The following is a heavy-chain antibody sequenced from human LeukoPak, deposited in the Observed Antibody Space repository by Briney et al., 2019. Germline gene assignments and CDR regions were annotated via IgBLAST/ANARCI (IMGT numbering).Heavy chain of an antibody. V-gene: IGHV1-69*13. Sequence: ASVKVSCKASGGTPSRYAISWVRQAPGQGLEWMGGIIPIFGTANYAQKFQGRVTITADESTSTAYMELSSLRSEDTAVYYCARGLPYLLEWLLNYWGQGTLVTVSS. CDR3: ARGLPYLLEWLLNY. J-gene: IGHJ4*02. D-gene: IGHD3-3*01. CDR2: IIPIFGTA. CDR1: GGTPSRYA.